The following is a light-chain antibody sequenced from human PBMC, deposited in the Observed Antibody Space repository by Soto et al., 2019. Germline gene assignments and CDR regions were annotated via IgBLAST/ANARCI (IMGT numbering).Light chain of an antibody. V-gene: IGLV1-47*01. CDR1: SPNIGSNY. CDR3: AAWDDSLSGLYV. J-gene: IGLJ1*01. CDR2: RNN. Sequence: QSVLTQPPSASGSPGQRVTISCSGSSPNIGSNYVYWYQQLPGTAPKLLIYRNNHRPSGVPYRFSGSKSGTSASLAISGLRSEDEADYYCAAWDDSLSGLYVFGTGTKLTVL.